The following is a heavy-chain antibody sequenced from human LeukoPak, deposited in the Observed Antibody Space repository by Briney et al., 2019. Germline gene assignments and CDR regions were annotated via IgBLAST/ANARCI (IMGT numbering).Heavy chain of an antibody. CDR3: TRGSDSYYYYSMDV. Sequence: ASLKVSCKASGYTFSNYAINWVRQAPGQGLESMGGIIPILRTPSYAEKFQGRVTITTDESTSTAHMELSGLRSEDTAVYYCTRGSDSYYYYSMDVWGRGTTVIVSS. CDR2: IIPILRTP. CDR1: GYTFSNYA. V-gene: IGHV1-69*05. J-gene: IGHJ6*03.